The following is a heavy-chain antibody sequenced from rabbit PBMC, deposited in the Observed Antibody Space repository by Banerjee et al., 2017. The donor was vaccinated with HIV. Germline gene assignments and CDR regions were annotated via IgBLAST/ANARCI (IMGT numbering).Heavy chain of an antibody. CDR3: ARGATMTMVIRL. D-gene: IGHD2-1*01. V-gene: IGHV1S7*01. CDR1: GFDFSSYY. CDR2: IYAGKGSS. Sequence: QLKETGGGLVQPGGSLTLSCKASGFDFSSYYINWVRQAPGKGLEWIGRIYAGKGSSDYANWVNGRFTISSDSAQNTVDLQMNSLTAADTATYFCARGATMTMVIRLWGQGTLVTVS. J-gene: IGHJ4*01.